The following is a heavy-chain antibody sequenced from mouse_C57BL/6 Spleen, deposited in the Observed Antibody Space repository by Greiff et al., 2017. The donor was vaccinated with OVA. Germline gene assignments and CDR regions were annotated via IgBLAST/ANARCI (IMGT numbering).Heavy chain of an antibody. V-gene: IGHV5-17*01. CDR1: GFTFSDYG. J-gene: IGHJ1*03. Sequence: EVKVVESGGGLVKPGGSLKLSCAASGFTFSDYGMHWVRQAPEKGLEWVAYISSGSSTIYYADTVKGRFTISRDNAKNTLFLQMTSLRSEDTAMYYCAKYGYPRWYFDVWGTGTTVTVSS. D-gene: IGHD2-2*01. CDR3: AKYGYPRWYFDV. CDR2: ISSGSSTI.